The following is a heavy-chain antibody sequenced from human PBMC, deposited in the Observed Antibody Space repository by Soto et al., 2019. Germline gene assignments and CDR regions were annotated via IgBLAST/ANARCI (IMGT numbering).Heavy chain of an antibody. Sequence: GESLKISCKGSGYSFTSYWIGWVRQMPGKGLEWMGIIYPGDSDTRYSPSFQGQVTISADKSISTAYLQWSSLKASDTAMYYCARRRRGLGTWSPGYYFDYWGQGTLVTVSS. CDR3: ARRRRGLGTWSPGYYFDY. D-gene: IGHD3-10*01. CDR1: GYSFTSYW. CDR2: IYPGDSDT. V-gene: IGHV5-51*01. J-gene: IGHJ4*02.